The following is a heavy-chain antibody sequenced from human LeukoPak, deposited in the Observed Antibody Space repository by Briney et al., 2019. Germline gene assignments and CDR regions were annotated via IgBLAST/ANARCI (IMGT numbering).Heavy chain of an antibody. Sequence: ASVKVSCKVSGYSLTELSMHWVRQAPGKGLEWMGGFDPEDGETIYAQKFQGRVTMTEDTSTDTAYMELSSLRSEETAVYYCATDRIGYSSSWYVYWGQGTLVTVSS. J-gene: IGHJ4*02. CDR2: FDPEDGET. CDR3: ATDRIGYSSSWYVY. CDR1: GYSLTELS. D-gene: IGHD6-13*01. V-gene: IGHV1-24*01.